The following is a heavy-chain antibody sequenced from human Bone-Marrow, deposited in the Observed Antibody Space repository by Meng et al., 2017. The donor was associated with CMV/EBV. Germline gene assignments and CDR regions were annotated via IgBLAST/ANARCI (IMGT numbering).Heavy chain of an antibody. D-gene: IGHD3-22*01. V-gene: IGHV4-30-2*01. CDR1: ISSVGYS. CDR2: IYHSGST. J-gene: IGHJ4*02. CDR3: ARGGGYYYDSSGYYVDY. Sequence: ISSVGYSWSWSRQPPGKGREWIGYIYHSGSTYYNPSLKSRVTISVDRSKNQFSLKLSSVTAADTAVYYCARGGGYYYDSSGYYVDYWGQGTLVTVSS.